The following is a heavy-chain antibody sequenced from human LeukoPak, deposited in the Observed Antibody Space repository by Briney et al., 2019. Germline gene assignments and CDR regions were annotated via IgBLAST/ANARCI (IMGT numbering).Heavy chain of an antibody. V-gene: IGHV4-59*01. CDR2: IYYSGST. CDR3: ARGGGSFDY. CDR1: GGSISSYY. J-gene: IGHJ4*02. D-gene: IGHD1-26*01. Sequence: SETLSLTCTVSGGSISSYYWSWIRQPPGKGLEWIGYIYYSGSTNYNPSLKSRVTISVDTSKNQFSLKLSSVTAADTTVYYCARGGGSFDYWGQGTLVTVSS.